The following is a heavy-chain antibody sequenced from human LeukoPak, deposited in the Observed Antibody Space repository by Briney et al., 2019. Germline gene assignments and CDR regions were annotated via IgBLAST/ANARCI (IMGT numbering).Heavy chain of an antibody. CDR2: IDWNGGNT. V-gene: IGHV3-20*04. CDR1: GFTFEGYG. Sequence: GGSLRLSCAASGFTFEGYGMSWVRQAPGKGLEWVSYIDWNGGNTDYADSVKGRFTISRDNAMNSLYLQMNSLRVEDTALYYCARDYGSGSYYNGIDYWGQGTLVSVSS. CDR3: ARDYGSGSYYNGIDY. D-gene: IGHD3-10*01. J-gene: IGHJ4*02.